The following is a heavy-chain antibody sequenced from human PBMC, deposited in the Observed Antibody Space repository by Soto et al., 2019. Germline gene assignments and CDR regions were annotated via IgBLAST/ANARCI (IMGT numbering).Heavy chain of an antibody. CDR2: ISSSSSYI. Sequence: WSLRLSCAASGFTFSSYSMNWVRQAPGKGLEWVSSISSSSSYIYYADSVKGRFTISRDNAKNSLYLQMNSLRAEDTAVHYCARESQYCSGGSCHYDYWGQGTLVTVSS. CDR1: GFTFSSYS. J-gene: IGHJ4*02. CDR3: ARESQYCSGGSCHYDY. V-gene: IGHV3-21*01. D-gene: IGHD2-15*01.